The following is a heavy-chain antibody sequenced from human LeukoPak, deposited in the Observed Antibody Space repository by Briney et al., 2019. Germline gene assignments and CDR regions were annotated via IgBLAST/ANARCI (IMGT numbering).Heavy chain of an antibody. D-gene: IGHD2-2*01. V-gene: IGHV3-48*03. CDR1: GFTFSSYE. CDR2: TSSSGSTT. J-gene: IGHJ4*02. CDR3: ARRYCSSTSCTLDF. Sequence: PGGSLRLSCAASGFTFSSYEMNWVRQAPGKGLEWVSYTSSSGSTTYYADSVKGRFIISRDNAKNSLYLQMNSLRAEDTAVYYCARRYCSSTSCTLDFWGQGALVTVS.